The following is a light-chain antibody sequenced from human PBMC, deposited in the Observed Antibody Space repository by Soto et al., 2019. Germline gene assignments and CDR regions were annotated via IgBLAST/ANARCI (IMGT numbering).Light chain of an antibody. Sequence: DIQMTQSPSSLSASVGDRVTITCRASQGISNYLAWYQQKPGKGPKLLIYAASTLQSGVPSRFSGSGSGTDFTLNISSLQPADVATYYCHKYNHAPQTFGQGTKVEIK. V-gene: IGKV1-27*01. CDR2: AAS. CDR3: HKYNHAPQT. J-gene: IGKJ1*01. CDR1: QGISNY.